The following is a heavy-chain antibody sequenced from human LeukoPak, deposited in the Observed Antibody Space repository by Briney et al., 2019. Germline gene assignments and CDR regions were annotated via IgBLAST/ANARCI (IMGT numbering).Heavy chain of an antibody. V-gene: IGHV3-23*01. D-gene: IGHD1-7*01. J-gene: IGHJ5*02. Sequence: SGGSLRLSCAASGFTFSSYAMSWVRQAPGKGLEWVSAISGSGGSTYYADSVKGRFTISRDNSKDTLYLQMNSLRAEDTAVYYCAKSLSAGTTYSWFDPWGQGTLVTVSS. CDR2: ISGSGGST. CDR1: GFTFSSYA. CDR3: AKSLSAGTTYSWFDP.